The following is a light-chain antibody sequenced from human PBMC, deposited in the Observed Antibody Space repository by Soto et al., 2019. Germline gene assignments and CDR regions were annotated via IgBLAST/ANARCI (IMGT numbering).Light chain of an antibody. CDR2: DVS. CDR1: TSDVGSYNR. CDR3: SSFTSSSTWV. V-gene: IGLV2-14*03. Sequence: QSVLTQPASVSGSPGQSITISCTGTTSDVGSYNRVSWYQQYPGKAPTLMINDVSNRPSGVSDRFSASKTGNTASLTISGLQAEDEADYYCSSFTSSSTWVFGGGTKVTVL. J-gene: IGLJ3*02.